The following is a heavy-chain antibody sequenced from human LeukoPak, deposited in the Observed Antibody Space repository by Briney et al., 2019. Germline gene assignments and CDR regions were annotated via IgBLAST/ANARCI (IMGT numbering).Heavy chain of an antibody. D-gene: IGHD5-24*01. CDR3: ARHSLGDGYNPHFDY. J-gene: IGHJ4*02. CDR1: GGSISSYY. V-gene: IGHV4-4*09. CDR2: IYTSGST. Sequence: PSETLSLTCTVSGGSISSYYWSWIRQPPGKGLEWIGYIYTSGSTNYNPSLKSRVTISVDTSKNQFSLKLSSVTAADTAVYYCARHSLGDGYNPHFDYWGQGTLVTVSS.